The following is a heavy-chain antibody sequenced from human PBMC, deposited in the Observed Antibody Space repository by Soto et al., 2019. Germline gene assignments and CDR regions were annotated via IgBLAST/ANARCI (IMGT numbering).Heavy chain of an antibody. V-gene: IGHV3-30*18. Sequence: GGSLRLSCAASGFTFNNCGMHWVRQAPGKGLEWVAVISYGGSDKYYADSVKGRFTISRDNSEKTVYLQMNSLRAEDTSVYYCAKGYSSGNHYSGRDVWGQGTTVTVSS. CDR3: AKGYSSGNHYSGRDV. J-gene: IGHJ6*02. CDR1: GFTFNNCG. CDR2: ISYGGSDK. D-gene: IGHD6-19*01.